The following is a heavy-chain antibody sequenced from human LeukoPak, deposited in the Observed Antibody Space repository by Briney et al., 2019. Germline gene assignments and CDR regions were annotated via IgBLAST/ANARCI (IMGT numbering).Heavy chain of an antibody. D-gene: IGHD3-22*01. V-gene: IGHV1-69*05. CDR1: GGTFSSYA. CDR3: ARDSSGYYYDLFDY. CDR2: IIPIFGTA. J-gene: IGHJ4*02. Sequence: SVKVSCKASGGTFSSYAISWVRQAPGQGLEWMGGIIPIFGTANYAQKFQGRVTITTDESTSTAHMELSSLRSEDTAVYYCARDSSGYYYDLFDYWGQGTLVTVSS.